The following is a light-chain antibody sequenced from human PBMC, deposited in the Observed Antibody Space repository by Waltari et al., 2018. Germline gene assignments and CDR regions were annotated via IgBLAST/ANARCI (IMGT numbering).Light chain of an antibody. CDR3: QVWESYGDHLVV. V-gene: IGLV3-21*01. CDR2: YDS. J-gene: IGLJ2*01. CDR1: NSGRKN. Sequence: SYVLTQPPSVSVAPGKTARITCGGSNSGRKNVNWYQQKPGQAPVLVIYYDSDRPSGIPERFSGSNSGNTATLTISRVEAGDEADYYCQVWESYGDHLVVFGGGTNLTVV.